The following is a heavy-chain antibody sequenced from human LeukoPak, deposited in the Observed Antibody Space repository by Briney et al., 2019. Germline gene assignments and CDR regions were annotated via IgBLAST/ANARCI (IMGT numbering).Heavy chain of an antibody. CDR1: GGSFSGYY. J-gene: IGHJ4*02. Sequence: SETLSLTCAVYGGSFSGYYWSWIRQPPGKGLEWIGEINHSGSTNYNPSLKSRVTISVDTSKNQFSLKLTSVTAADTAVYYCARDHRYSSGWLYWGQGTLVTVSS. D-gene: IGHD6-19*01. V-gene: IGHV4-34*01. CDR2: INHSGST. CDR3: ARDHRYSSGWLY.